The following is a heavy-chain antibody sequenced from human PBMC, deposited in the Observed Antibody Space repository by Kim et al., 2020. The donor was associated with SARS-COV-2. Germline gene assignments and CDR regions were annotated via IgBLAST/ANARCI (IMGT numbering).Heavy chain of an antibody. D-gene: IGHD3-3*01. CDR3: AKEQAGIAYYDFWSGYQMGYFDY. Sequence: GGSLRLSCAASGFTFDDYAMHWVRQAPGKGLEWVSLISGDGGSTYYADSVKGRFTISRDNSKNSLYLQMNSLRTEDTALYYCAKEQAGIAYYDFWSGYQMGYFDYWGQGTLVTVSS. CDR2: ISGDGGST. J-gene: IGHJ4*02. V-gene: IGHV3-43*02. CDR1: GFTFDDYA.